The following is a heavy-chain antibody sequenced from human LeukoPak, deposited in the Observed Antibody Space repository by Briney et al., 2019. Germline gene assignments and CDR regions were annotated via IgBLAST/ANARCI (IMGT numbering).Heavy chain of an antibody. Sequence: ASVTISCKTSGYTFTTYGLTWVRQAPGQGLEWMGWVYGYNGNTKYAPKFQDRVTITTDTSTRSAYMELKNLRSDDTAVYYCALGDILTGYWAEYFVYWGQGTLVAVSS. D-gene: IGHD3-9*01. J-gene: IGHJ4*02. V-gene: IGHV1-18*01. CDR3: ALGDILTGYWAEYFVY. CDR2: VYGYNGNT. CDR1: GYTFTTYG.